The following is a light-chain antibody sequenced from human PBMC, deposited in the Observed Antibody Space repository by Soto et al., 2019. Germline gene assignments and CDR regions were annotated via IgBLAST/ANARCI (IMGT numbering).Light chain of an antibody. CDR1: QSVSSSY. J-gene: IGKJ1*01. CDR2: GAS. CDR3: QQYGSSRT. Sequence: EIVSTQSPGTLSLSPGERATLSGRASQSVSSSYLAWYQQKPGQAPRLLIHGASTRAPGFPARFSGSGSGTDFTLTISSLEPEDFAVYYCQQYGSSRTFGQGTKVDI. V-gene: IGKV3-20*01.